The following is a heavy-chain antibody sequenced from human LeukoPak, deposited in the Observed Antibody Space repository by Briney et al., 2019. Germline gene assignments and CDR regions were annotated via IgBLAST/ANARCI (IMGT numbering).Heavy chain of an antibody. J-gene: IGHJ4*02. CDR3: ASYWYYYGSGIDY. CDR1: GFTFSSYA. D-gene: IGHD3-10*01. Sequence: GGSLRLSCAASGFTFSSYAMHWVRQAPGKGLEWVAVISYDGSNKYYADSVKGRFTISRDNSKNSLYLQMNSLRAEDTAVYYCASYWYYYGSGIDYWGQGTLVTVSS. V-gene: IGHV3-30-3*01. CDR2: ISYDGSNK.